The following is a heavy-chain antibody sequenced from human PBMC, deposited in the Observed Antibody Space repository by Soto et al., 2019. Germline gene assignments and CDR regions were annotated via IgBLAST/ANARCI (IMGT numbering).Heavy chain of an antibody. CDR3: ARGGGGSYSYGMDV. CDR2: IYTSGST. CDR1: GGSISSYY. J-gene: IGHJ6*02. Sequence: PXATLSLTFTVSGGSISSYYWSWIRQPAGKGLEWIGRIYTSGSTNYNPSLESRATMSVDTSKNQFSLKLSSVTAADTAVYYCARGGGGSYSYGMDVWGQGTTVTVSS. V-gene: IGHV4-4*07. D-gene: IGHD1-26*01.